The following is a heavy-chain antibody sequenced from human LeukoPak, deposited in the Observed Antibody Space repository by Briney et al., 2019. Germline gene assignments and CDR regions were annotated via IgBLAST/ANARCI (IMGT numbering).Heavy chain of an antibody. D-gene: IGHD2-2*01. CDR2: INHSGST. CDR1: GFTFSSYA. J-gene: IGHJ4*02. CDR3: ARLYPFDY. Sequence: GSLRLSCAASGFTFSSYAMSWVRQPPGKGLEWIGEINHSGSTNYNPSLKSRVTISVDTSKNQFSLKLSSVTAADTAVYYYARLYPFDYWGQGTLVTVSS. V-gene: IGHV4-34*01.